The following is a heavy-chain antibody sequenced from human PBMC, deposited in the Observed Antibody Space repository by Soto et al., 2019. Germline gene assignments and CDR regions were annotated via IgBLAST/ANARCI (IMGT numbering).Heavy chain of an antibody. V-gene: IGHV4-34*01. J-gene: IGHJ5*02. CDR2: VNHRGSA. CDR1: GGPFSGVY. D-gene: IGHD2-21*01. Sequence: KPSETLSLTCTVSGGPFSGVYWSWIRQPPGKGREWIGGVNHRGSANYNPSLGSRVTMSVDTSKNQFSLKLTSVTAPDSAVYYCGRGAFCGSGTCRVGHWFDPWGQGTLVTVSS. CDR3: GRGAFCGSGTCRVGHWFDP.